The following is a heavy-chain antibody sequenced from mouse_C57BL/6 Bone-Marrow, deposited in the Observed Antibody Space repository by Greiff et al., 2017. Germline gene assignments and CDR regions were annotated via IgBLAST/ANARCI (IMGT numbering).Heavy chain of an antibody. D-gene: IGHD2-4*01. V-gene: IGHV1-26*01. CDR1: GYTFTDYY. J-gene: IGHJ3*01. Sequence: VQLKHSGPELVKPGASVKISCKASGYTFTDYYMNWVKQSHRKSLEWIGDIHPNNGGTSSNQKFKGKDTLTVDKSSSTAYMELRSLTSEDSAGYYCAEGDYDGSWFAYWGQGTLVTVSA. CDR2: IHPNNGGT. CDR3: AEGDYDGSWFAY.